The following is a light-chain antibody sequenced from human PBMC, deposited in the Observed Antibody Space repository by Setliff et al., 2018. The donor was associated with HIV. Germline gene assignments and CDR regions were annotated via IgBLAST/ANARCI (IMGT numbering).Light chain of an antibody. CDR2: DVS. V-gene: IGLV2-11*01. CDR3: CSYAGSYTYI. Sequence: QSALTQPRSVSGSPGQSVTFSCTGSSSDIGTYNYVPWYQQHPGKAPKLMIYDVSRRPSGVPDRFSGSKSGNTASLTISGLQADDEADYYCCSYAGSYTYIFGTGTKVTV. J-gene: IGLJ1*01. CDR1: SSDIGTYNY.